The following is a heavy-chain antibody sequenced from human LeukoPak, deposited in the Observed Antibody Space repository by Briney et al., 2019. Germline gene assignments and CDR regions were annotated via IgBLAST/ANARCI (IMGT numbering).Heavy chain of an antibody. D-gene: IGHD2-8*01. CDR3: AREMDYYGMDV. CDR2: ISSSSSTI. Sequence: PGGSLRLSCAASGFTFSSYSMNWVRQAPGKGLEWVSYISSSSSTIYYADSVKGRFTISGDNAKNSLYLQMNSLRAEDTAVYYCAREMDYYGMDVWGQGTTVTVSS. V-gene: IGHV3-48*01. CDR1: GFTFSSYS. J-gene: IGHJ6*02.